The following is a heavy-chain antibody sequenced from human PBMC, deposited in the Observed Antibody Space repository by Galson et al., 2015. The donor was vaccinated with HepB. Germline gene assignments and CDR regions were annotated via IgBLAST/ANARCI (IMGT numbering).Heavy chain of an antibody. D-gene: IGHD2-2*01. CDR1: GDSVSSNSAA. J-gene: IGHJ3*02. Sequence: CAISGDSVSSNSAAWNWIRQSPSRGLEWLGRTYYRSKWYNDYAVSVKSRITISPDTSKNQFSLQLNSVTPEDTAVYYCARDLSVAGYGGYCSSTSCPTMEYAFDIWGQGTMVTVSS. CDR3: ARDLSVAGYGGYCSSTSCPTMEYAFDI. V-gene: IGHV6-1*01. CDR2: TYYRSKWYN.